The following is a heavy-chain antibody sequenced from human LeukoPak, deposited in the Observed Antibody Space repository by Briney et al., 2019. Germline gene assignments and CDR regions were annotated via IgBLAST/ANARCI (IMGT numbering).Heavy chain of an antibody. V-gene: IGHV3-7*01. CDR2: IKQDGSEM. D-gene: IGHD1-26*01. CDR1: GFTFSSYW. Sequence: QPGGSLRLSCAASGFTFSSYWMSWVRQAPGKGLEWVATIKQDGSEMYYVDSVKGRFTISRDNAQNSLYLLMNSLRDEDAAVYFCASMWEGGYWGQGTLVTVSS. J-gene: IGHJ4*02. CDR3: ASMWEGGY.